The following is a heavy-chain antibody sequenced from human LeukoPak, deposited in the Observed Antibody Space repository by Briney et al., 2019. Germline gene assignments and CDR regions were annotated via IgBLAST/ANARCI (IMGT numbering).Heavy chain of an antibody. Sequence: SETLSLTCTVSGGSISSYYWSWIRQPPGKGLEWIGYIYYSGSTNYNPSLKSRVTISVDTSKNQFPLKLSSVTAADTAVYYCARHPLVAPAAIYLPYYYYGMDVWGQGTTVTVSS. CDR3: ARHPLVAPAAIYLPYYYYGMDV. CDR1: GGSISSYY. CDR2: IYYSGST. J-gene: IGHJ6*02. V-gene: IGHV4-59*08. D-gene: IGHD2-2*01.